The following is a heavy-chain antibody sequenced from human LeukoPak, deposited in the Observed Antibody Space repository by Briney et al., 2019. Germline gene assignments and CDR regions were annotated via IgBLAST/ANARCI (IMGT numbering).Heavy chain of an antibody. J-gene: IGHJ4*02. CDR2: MSVSGGST. D-gene: IGHD7-27*01. V-gene: IGHV3-23*01. CDR1: GFTFSSYA. CDR3: AKDLGLGISSYFDY. Sequence: GGSLRLSCAASGFTFSSYAMSWVRQAPGKGLEWVSTMSVSGGSTYYADSVKGRFTISRDNSKNTLFLQMNSLRAEDSAVYYCAKDLGLGISSYFDYWGQGTLVTVSS.